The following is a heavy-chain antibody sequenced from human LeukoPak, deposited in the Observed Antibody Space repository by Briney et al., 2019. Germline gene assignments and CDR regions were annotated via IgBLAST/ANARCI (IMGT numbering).Heavy chain of an antibody. D-gene: IGHD3-22*01. V-gene: IGHV3-11*01. CDR2: ISSSGSTI. J-gene: IGHJ3*02. CDR1: GFTFSDYY. Sequence: GGSLRLSCAASGFTFSDYYMSWIRQAPGKGLEWVPYISSSGSTIYYADSVKGRFTISRDNAKNSLYLQMNSLRAEDTAVYYCARGSSYYDSSGYYFRLDAFDIWGQGTMVTVSS. CDR3: ARGSSYYDSSGYYFRLDAFDI.